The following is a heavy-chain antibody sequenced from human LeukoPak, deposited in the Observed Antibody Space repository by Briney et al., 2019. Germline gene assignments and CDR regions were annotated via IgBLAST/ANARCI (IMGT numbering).Heavy chain of an antibody. CDR3: AKGVERESRLDS. D-gene: IGHD1-1*01. CDR1: RFTFSSYG. V-gene: IGHV3-30*02. J-gene: IGHJ4*02. Sequence: GGSLRLSCAASRFTFSSYGMHWVRQAPGKGLEWVAYIQYDGSNEQYADSVKGRFSISTDNSKNTLYLQMNSLRAEDTALYYCAKGVERESRLDSWGQGTLVTVSS. CDR2: IQYDGSNE.